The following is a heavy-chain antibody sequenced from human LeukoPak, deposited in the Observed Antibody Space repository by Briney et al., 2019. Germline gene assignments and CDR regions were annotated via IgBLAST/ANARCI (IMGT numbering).Heavy chain of an antibody. Sequence: GGSLRLSCAASGFTFSSYAMSWVRQAPGKGLEWVSAISGSGGSTYYADSVKGRFTISRDNSKNTLYLQMNSLRAEDTAVYYCARGDWIDIVVVPAAMRGLRWFDPWGQGTLVTVSS. CDR1: GFTFSSYA. D-gene: IGHD2-2*01. CDR3: ARGDWIDIVVVPAAMRGLRWFDP. V-gene: IGHV3-23*01. J-gene: IGHJ5*02. CDR2: ISGSGGST.